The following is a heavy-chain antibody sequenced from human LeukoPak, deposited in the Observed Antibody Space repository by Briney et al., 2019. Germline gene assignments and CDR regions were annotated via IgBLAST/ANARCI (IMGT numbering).Heavy chain of an antibody. CDR3: ARDWSSSWYTYYYYYYMDV. CDR2: INPNSGGT. D-gene: IGHD6-13*01. J-gene: IGHJ6*03. V-gene: IGHV1-2*02. CDR1: GYTFTGYY. Sequence: ASVKVSCKASGYTFTGYYMHWVRQAPGQGLEWMGWINPNSGGTNYAQKFQGRATMTRDTSISTAYMELSRLRSDDTAVYYCARDWSSSWYTYYYYYYMDVWGKGTTVTVSS.